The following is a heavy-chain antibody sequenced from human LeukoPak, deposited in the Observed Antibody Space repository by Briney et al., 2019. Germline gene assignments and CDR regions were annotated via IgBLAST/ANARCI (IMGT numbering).Heavy chain of an antibody. J-gene: IGHJ3*01. CDR1: GFTFSSYS. CDR2: ISMSSSYI. D-gene: IGHD2-2*01. V-gene: IGHV3-21*01. Sequence: PGGSLRLSCAASGFTFSSYSMNWVRQAPGKGLEWVSSISMSSSYIYYADSMKGRFTISRDNARNSLYLQMNSLRAEDTAVYYCTSRYCTSTNCYAFDVWGQGTMVTVSS. CDR3: TSRYCTSTNCYAFDV.